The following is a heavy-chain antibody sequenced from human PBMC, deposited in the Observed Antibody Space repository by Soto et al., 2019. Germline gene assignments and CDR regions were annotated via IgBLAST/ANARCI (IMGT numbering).Heavy chain of an antibody. V-gene: IGHV3-7*04. J-gene: IGHJ6*02. D-gene: IGHD5-18*01. CDR2: IKEDGGKK. CDR1: RFTFSNYW. CDR3: ARAAYSNDGLDI. Sequence: DVQLVESGGGLVQPGGSLRLSCAAYRFTFSNYWMTWVRQAPGKGLEWVANIKEDGGKKSHVDSVRGRFTISRDNAKNSLYLQMNSLRAEDTAVYYCARAAYSNDGLDIWGQGTTVIVS.